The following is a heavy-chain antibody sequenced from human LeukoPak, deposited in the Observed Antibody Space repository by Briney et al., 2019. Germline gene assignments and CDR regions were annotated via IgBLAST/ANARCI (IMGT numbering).Heavy chain of an antibody. CDR2: IKSKTDGRTT. V-gene: IGHV3-15*01. CDR3: TTDRSGSYYADY. CDR1: GFTFSNAW. J-gene: IGHJ4*02. D-gene: IGHD1-26*01. Sequence: PGGSLRLSCAASGFTFSNAWMSWVRQAPGKGLEWVGRIKSKTDGRTTDYAAPVKGRFTISRDDSKNTLYLQIHSLKTEDTAVYYCTTDRSGSYYADYWGQGTLVTVSS.